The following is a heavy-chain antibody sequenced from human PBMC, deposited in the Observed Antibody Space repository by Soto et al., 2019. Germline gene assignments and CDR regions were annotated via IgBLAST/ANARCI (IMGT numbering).Heavy chain of an antibody. V-gene: IGHV5-51*04. CDR3: ARILAEAGTGFDF. CDR1: GYTFISYW. D-gene: IGHD6-19*01. CDR2: IYPGDSDI. Sequence: GESLKISCKATGYTFISYWIAWVRQMPGKGLEWMGIIYPGDSDIRYSPSFKGQITISADKPITTAYLQWSSLKASDTAMYYCARILAEAGTGFDFWGQGTLVTVSS. J-gene: IGHJ4*02.